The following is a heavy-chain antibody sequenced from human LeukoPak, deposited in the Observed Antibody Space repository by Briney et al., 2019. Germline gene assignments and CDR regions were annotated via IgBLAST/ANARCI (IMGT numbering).Heavy chain of an antibody. Sequence: KPSESLSPTRTVSCGSLSSSSYYWGWIRPPPGKGLEWIGGIYYSGSTYYNPSLKSRVTISVDTSKSLFSLKLSSVTAADTAVYYCARGINGAKWLVPYYFDYWGHGTLVTVSS. CDR2: IYYSGST. J-gene: IGHJ4*01. D-gene: IGHD6-19*01. CDR1: CGSLSSSSYY. V-gene: IGHV4-39*02. CDR3: ARGINGAKWLVPYYFDY.